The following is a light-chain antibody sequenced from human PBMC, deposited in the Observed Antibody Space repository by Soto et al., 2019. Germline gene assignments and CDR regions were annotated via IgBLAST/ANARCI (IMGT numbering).Light chain of an antibody. CDR1: QTISSF. J-gene: IGKJ4*01. CDR2: AAS. CDR3: HQSYITPLT. Sequence: DIQMTQSPSSLSASLGDRVTITCLASQTISSFLNWYQQKPGKATELMIYAASSLQSGVPSRLSGSGSGKHFTITIGSLQPEDFATYYCHQSYITPLTFGGGTKVDIK. V-gene: IGKV1-39*01.